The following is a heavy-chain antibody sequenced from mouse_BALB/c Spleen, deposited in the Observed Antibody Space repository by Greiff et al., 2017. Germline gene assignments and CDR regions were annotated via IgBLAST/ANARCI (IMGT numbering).Heavy chain of an antibody. Sequence: DVQLVESGGGLVQPGGSRKLSCAASGFTFSSFGMHWVRQAPEKGLEWVAYISSGSSTIYYADTVKGRFTISRDNPKNTLSLQMTSLRSEDTAMYYCARGTGGYYFDYWGQGTTLTVSS. J-gene: IGHJ2*01. CDR3: ARGTGGYYFDY. D-gene: IGHD3-3*01. V-gene: IGHV5-17*02. CDR1: GFTFSSFG. CDR2: ISSGSSTI.